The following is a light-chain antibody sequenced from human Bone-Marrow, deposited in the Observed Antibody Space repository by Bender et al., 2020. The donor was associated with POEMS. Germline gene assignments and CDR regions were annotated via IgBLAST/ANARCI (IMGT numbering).Light chain of an antibody. CDR1: NSDL. CDR3: CAFAGSSILLL. CDR2: EVN. J-gene: IGLJ2*01. Sequence: QSALTQPASVSGSLGQSITISCNGTNSDLVSWYQQHPGKAPKFMIYEVNKRPSGVSNRFSGSKSGNTASLTISGLQAEDEADYYCCAFAGSSILLLFGGGTKLTVL. V-gene: IGLV2-23*02.